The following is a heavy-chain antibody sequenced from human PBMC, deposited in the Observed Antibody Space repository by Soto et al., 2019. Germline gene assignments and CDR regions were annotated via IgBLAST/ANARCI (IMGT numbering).Heavy chain of an antibody. CDR2: IFPGESDT. CDR1: GFSXKTKS. Sequence: XKISSKASGFSXKTKSLASLRQMHGKDLEWLGAIFPGESDTKYSPSLAGKVKISADRSTSTAQVHWDSLRASDSARYYCERQGPPYSGSGYYYEMDVWGPGTTVTVSS. CDR3: ERQGPPYSGSGYYYEMDV. D-gene: IGHD5-18*01. J-gene: IGHJ6*02. V-gene: IGHV5-51*01.